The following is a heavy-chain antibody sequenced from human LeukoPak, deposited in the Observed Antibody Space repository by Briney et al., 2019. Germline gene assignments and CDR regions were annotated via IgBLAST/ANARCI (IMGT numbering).Heavy chain of an antibody. CDR2: IYYSGST. CDR1: GGSISSYY. V-gene: IGHV4-59*12. D-gene: IGHD2-2*01. CDR3: ARDQVPAASDYYYYYMDV. Sequence: SETLSLTCTVSGGSISSYYWSWIRQPPGKGLEWIGYIYYSGSTNYNPSLKSRVTMSVDTSKNQFSLKLSSVTAADTAVYYCARDQVPAASDYYYYYMDVWGKGTTVTVSS. J-gene: IGHJ6*03.